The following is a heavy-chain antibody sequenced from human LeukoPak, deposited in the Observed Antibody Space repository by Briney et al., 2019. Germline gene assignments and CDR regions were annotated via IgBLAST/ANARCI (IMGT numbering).Heavy chain of an antibody. J-gene: IGHJ5*02. CDR1: GASISSYY. Sequence: PSETLSLTCTVSGASISSYYWSWIRQPAGKGLEWIGRIHSGGSTTYNPSLKSRVTMSVDTSKNQFSLKLSSVNAADTAVYYCARDPSGWFDPWGQGTLVIVSS. CDR2: IHSGGST. CDR3: ARDPSGWFDP. V-gene: IGHV4-4*07.